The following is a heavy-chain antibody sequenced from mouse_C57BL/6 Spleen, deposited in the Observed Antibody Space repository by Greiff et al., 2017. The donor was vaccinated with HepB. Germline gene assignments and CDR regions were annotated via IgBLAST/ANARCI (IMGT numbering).Heavy chain of an antibody. J-gene: IGHJ4*01. CDR1: GYSITSGYD. V-gene: IGHV3-1*01. Sequence: EVKLQESGPGMVKPSQSLSLTCTVTGYSITSGYDWHWIRHFPGNKLEWMGYISYSGSTNYNPSLKSRISITHDTSKNHFFLKLNSVTTEDTATYYCARDFYDYDGGYYYAMDYWGQGTSVTVSS. CDR3: ARDFYDYDGGYYYAMDY. CDR2: ISYSGST. D-gene: IGHD2-4*01.